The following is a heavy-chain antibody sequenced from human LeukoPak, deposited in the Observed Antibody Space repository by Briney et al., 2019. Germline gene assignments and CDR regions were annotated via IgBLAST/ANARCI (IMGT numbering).Heavy chain of an antibody. Sequence: PSETLSLTCTVSGGSISAYDRSWIRQPPGKGLEWIGYIHYSGTTNYYPSLKSRVTIALDTSKNQFSLKLNSVTAADTAVYYCARFGTSSSRFFDQWGQGTLVTVSS. J-gene: IGHJ4*02. CDR3: ARFGTSSSRFFDQ. CDR1: GGSISAYD. V-gene: IGHV4-59*01. CDR2: IHYSGTT. D-gene: IGHD6-6*01.